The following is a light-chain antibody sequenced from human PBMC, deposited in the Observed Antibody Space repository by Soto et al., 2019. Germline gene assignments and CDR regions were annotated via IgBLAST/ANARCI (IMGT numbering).Light chain of an antibody. CDR1: QSVSSSY. CDR3: QQYGSSRWT. CDR2: GAS. V-gene: IGKV3-20*01. J-gene: IGKJ1*01. Sequence: EIVLTQSPGTLSLSPGERATLSCRASQSVSSSYLAWYQQKPGQAPRLLIYGASSRATGIPDRFSGSGSGTDFTLPISRLEPEDFAVYYCQQYGSSRWTFGQGTKVDI.